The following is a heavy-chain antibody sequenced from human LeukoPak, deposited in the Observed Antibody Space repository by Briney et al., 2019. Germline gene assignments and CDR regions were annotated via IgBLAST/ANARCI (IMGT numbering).Heavy chain of an antibody. CDR2: ISTYNGDT. D-gene: IGHD3-10*01. CDR1: GYTFTSYG. J-gene: IGHJ4*02. CDR3: ARGKPVYFYGPGSYLASPFDS. V-gene: IGHV1-18*01. Sequence: ASVTASCKASGYTFTSYGISWVRQAPGQGLEWMGWISTYNGDTNYAQMLQGRITMTTDTSTSTAYMELRSLRSDDTAVYYCARGKPVYFYGPGSYLASPFDSWGQGTLVTVSS.